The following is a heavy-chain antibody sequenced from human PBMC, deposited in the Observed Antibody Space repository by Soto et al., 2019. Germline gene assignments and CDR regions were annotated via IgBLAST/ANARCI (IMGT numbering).Heavy chain of an antibody. CDR2: ISYDGSNK. D-gene: IGHD4-17*01. Sequence: QVQLVESGGGVVQPGRSLRLSCAASGFTFSSYAMHWVRQAPGKGLEWVAVISYDGSNKYYADSVNGRFTISRDNSKNTLYLQMNSLRAEDTAVYYCAREPTMNGDYYFDYWGQGTLVTVSS. V-gene: IGHV3-30-3*01. CDR3: AREPTMNGDYYFDY. CDR1: GFTFSSYA. J-gene: IGHJ4*02.